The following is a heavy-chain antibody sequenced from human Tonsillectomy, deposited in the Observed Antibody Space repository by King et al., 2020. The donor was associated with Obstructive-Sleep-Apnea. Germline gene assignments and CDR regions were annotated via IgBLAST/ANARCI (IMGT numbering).Heavy chain of an antibody. D-gene: IGHD4-23*01. J-gene: IGHJ6*02. CDR2: INPDSGAT. Sequence: QLVQSGAEVKKPGASVKVSCKASGYTFTGYYIYWVRQAPGQGLEWMGWINPDSGATHYAQNFQGTVTLIRDTSITTAYMELTSLRSDDTAVCARDDGGNNQLALDVWGQGTTVIVSS. CDR1: GYTFTGYY. V-gene: IGHV1-2*02. CDR3: DDGGNNQLALDV.